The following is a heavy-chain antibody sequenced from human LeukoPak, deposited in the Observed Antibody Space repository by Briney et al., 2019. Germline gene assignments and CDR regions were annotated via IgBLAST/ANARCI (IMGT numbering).Heavy chain of an antibody. CDR3: ARGHGGSNDAFDI. Sequence: ASVKVSCKASGYTFTSYDINWVRQATGQGLEWVGWINTNGGNTGYAHKVQGRVTMTRNTSISTAYMELSSMRSEDTAVYYCARGHGGSNDAFDIWGQGTMVTVSS. J-gene: IGHJ3*02. CDR2: INTNGGNT. V-gene: IGHV1-8*01. CDR1: GYTFTSYD. D-gene: IGHD3-16*01.